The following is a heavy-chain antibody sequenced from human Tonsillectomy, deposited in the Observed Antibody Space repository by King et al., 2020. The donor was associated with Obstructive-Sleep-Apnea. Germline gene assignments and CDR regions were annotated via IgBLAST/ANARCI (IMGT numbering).Heavy chain of an antibody. J-gene: IGHJ4*02. V-gene: IGHV3-23*04. CDR3: AKGLGVEVVGTNRIFDY. CDR1: GFTFSTYV. D-gene: IGHD6-19*01. Sequence: DVQLVESGGGLVQPGGSLRLSCAASGFTFSTYVMSWVRQAPGKGPEWVSAISARGDNTYYADSVKGRFTISSDNPNNPLYVQMNSLRAEETAVYYCAKGLGVEVVGTNRIFDYWGQGTLVTVSS. CDR2: ISARGDNT.